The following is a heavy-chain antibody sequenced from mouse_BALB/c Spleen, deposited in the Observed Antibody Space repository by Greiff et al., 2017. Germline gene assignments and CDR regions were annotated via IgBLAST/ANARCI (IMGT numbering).Heavy chain of an antibody. D-gene: IGHD2-14*01. CDR2: ISDGGSYT. Sequence: EVKLVESGGGLVKPGGSLKLSCAASGFTFSDYYMYWVRQTPEKRLEWVATISDGGSYTYYPDSVKGRFTISRDNAKNNLYLQMSSLKSEDTAMYYCARGYRYDVAWFAYWGQGTLVTVSA. CDR3: ARGYRYDVAWFAY. V-gene: IGHV5-4*02. CDR1: GFTFSDYY. J-gene: IGHJ3*01.